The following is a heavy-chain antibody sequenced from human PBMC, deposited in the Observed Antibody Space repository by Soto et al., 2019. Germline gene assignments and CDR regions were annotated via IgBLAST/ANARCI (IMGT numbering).Heavy chain of an antibody. V-gene: IGHV3-23*01. D-gene: IGHD3-10*01. Sequence: PGGSLRLSCAASGFTFSSYSMSWVRQAPGKGLEWVSGFRPGGEDGTTYYADSGKGRFTISRDNSKNTLFLQMNSLRAEDTAIYYCAKKVNSGPGSQYFDYWGQGTLVTVSS. J-gene: IGHJ4*02. CDR3: AKKVNSGPGSQYFDY. CDR1: GFTFSSYS. CDR2: FRPGGEDGTT.